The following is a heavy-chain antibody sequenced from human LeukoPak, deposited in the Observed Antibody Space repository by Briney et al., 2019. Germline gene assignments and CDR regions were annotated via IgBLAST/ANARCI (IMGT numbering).Heavy chain of an antibody. V-gene: IGHV4-59*01. Sequence: SETLSLTCTVSGDSISNYYWSWIRQPPGKGLEWIGYIYYSGSTNYNPSLKSRVTISVDMSKKQLSLKLSSVTAADTAVYYCARDLYYYYSENYFGLDPWGQGTLVTVSS. CDR1: GDSISNYY. CDR3: ARDLYYYYSENYFGLDP. CDR2: IYYSGST. J-gene: IGHJ5*02. D-gene: IGHD3-10*01.